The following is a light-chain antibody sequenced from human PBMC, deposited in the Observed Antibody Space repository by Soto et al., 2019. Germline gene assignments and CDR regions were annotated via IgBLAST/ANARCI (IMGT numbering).Light chain of an antibody. Sequence: QSVLTQPPSVSGAPGQRVTISCTGSSSNIGAGYDVHWYQHLPGTAPKLLIYGNTNRPSGVPDRFSGSKSGTSASLAITGLQAXDEADYYCQSFDSSLSGYVLFGGGTXLTVL. CDR1: SSNIGAGYD. CDR3: QSFDSSLSGYVL. J-gene: IGLJ2*01. V-gene: IGLV1-40*01. CDR2: GNT.